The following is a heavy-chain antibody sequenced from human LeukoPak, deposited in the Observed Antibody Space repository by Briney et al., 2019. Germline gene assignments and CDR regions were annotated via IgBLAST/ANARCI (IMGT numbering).Heavy chain of an antibody. Sequence: KSSETLSLTCSVSGGSISSSSYYWGWIRQPPGKGLEWIGEINHSGSTNYNPSLKSRVTISVDTSKNQFSLKLSSVTAADTAVYYCARLGGGRRGWYHSDYWGQGTLVTVSS. V-gene: IGHV4-39*07. CDR2: INHSGST. CDR1: GGSISSSSYY. D-gene: IGHD6-19*01. J-gene: IGHJ4*02. CDR3: ARLGGGRRGWYHSDY.